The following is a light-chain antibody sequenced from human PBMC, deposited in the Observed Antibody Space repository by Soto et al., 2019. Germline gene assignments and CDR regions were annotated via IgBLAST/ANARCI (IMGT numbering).Light chain of an antibody. V-gene: IGKV1-39*01. CDR2: VAS. J-gene: IGKJ1*01. CDR3: QQNQDIPPT. CDR1: QSIDTY. Sequence: DIQMTQSPSSLSASVGDRVNATCRASQSIDTYLNWYQQRPGQAPKLLIYVASTLQSGVPSRFSGSGSGTHFTLTISSLQPEDFATYYCQQNQDIPPTFGQGTRVERK.